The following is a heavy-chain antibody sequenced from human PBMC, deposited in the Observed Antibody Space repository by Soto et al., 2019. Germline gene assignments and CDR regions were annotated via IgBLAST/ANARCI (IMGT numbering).Heavy chain of an antibody. Sequence: QVQLQESGPGLVKPSETLSLTCTVSGGSISSYYWSWLRQPPGKGLEWIGYIYYSGSTNYNPSLKSRVTISLDTSKNQFSLKLSSVTAADTAVYYCATRYSSSWYFDYWGQGTLVTVSS. D-gene: IGHD6-13*01. CDR1: GGSISSYY. CDR3: ATRYSSSWYFDY. J-gene: IGHJ4*02. CDR2: IYYSGST. V-gene: IGHV4-59*08.